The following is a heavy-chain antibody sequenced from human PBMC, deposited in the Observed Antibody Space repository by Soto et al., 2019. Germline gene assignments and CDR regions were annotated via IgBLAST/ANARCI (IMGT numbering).Heavy chain of an antibody. Sequence: SLRLSCAASGFPFSSYWMSWVRQAPGKGLEWVANIKQDGSEKYYVDSVKGRFTISRDNAKNSLYLQMNSLRAEDTAVYYCARAYLQPVYYYGMDVWGQGTTVTVSS. CDR2: IKQDGSEK. CDR3: ARAYLQPVYYYGMDV. J-gene: IGHJ6*02. V-gene: IGHV3-7*01. CDR1: GFPFSSYW. D-gene: IGHD4-4*01.